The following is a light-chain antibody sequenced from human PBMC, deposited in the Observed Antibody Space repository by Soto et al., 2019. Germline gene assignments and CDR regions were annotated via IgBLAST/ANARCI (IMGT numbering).Light chain of an antibody. CDR1: QSVSSN. CDR3: QQYNNWPRT. J-gene: IGKJ1*01. V-gene: IGKV3-15*01. CDR2: GAS. Sequence: EIMMTQSPATLSVSPGGRVTLSCRASQSVSSNLAWYQQKPGQAPRLLIYGASTRATGIPARFSGSGSGTEFTLTISSLQSEDFAVYFCQQYNNWPRTFGQGTKVYIK.